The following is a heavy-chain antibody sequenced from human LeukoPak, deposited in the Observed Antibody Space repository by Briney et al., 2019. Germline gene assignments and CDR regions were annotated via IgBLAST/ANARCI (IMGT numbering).Heavy chain of an antibody. V-gene: IGHV3-74*01. D-gene: IGHD6-13*01. Sequence: PGGSLRLSCAASGFTFSFYWMNWVRQAPGKGLVWVTRSNTDGSITTYADSVKGRFTVSRDNAKNTLHLQMNSLRVEDTAVYYCARDQASSLEYWGQGTLVTVSS. J-gene: IGHJ4*02. CDR2: SNTDGSIT. CDR3: ARDQASSLEY. CDR1: GFTFSFYW.